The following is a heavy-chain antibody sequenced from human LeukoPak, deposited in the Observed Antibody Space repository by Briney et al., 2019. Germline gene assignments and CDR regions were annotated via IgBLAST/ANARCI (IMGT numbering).Heavy chain of an antibody. D-gene: IGHD3-3*01. Sequence: GGSLRLSCAASGFTFSSYAMHWVRQAPGKGLEWVTVISYDGSNKYYADSVKGRFTISRDNSKNTLYLQMNSLSAEDTAVYYCARVSLEWLPDDAFDIWGQGTMVTVSS. V-gene: IGHV3-30-3*01. CDR3: ARVSLEWLPDDAFDI. CDR1: GFTFSSYA. J-gene: IGHJ3*02. CDR2: ISYDGSNK.